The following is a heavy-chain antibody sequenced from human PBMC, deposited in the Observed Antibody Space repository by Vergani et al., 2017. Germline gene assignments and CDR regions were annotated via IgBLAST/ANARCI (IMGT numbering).Heavy chain of an antibody. D-gene: IGHD2-2*01. Sequence: HVQLVQSGAEVKKPGASVKVSCKASGYTFTSYDINWVRQATGQGLEWMGWMNPNSGNTGYAQKFQGRVTMTRNTSISTAYMELSSLRSEDTAVYYCARAPIVVVPAASGGYYYYYMDVWGKGTTVTVSS. J-gene: IGHJ6*03. V-gene: IGHV1-8*01. CDR1: GYTFTSYD. CDR2: MNPNSGNT. CDR3: ARAPIVVVPAASGGYYYYYMDV.